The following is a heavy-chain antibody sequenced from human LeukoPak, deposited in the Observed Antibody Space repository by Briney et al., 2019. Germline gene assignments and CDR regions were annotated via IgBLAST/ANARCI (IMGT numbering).Heavy chain of an antibody. Sequence: SETLSLTCTVSGGSISSYYWSWIRQPPGKGLEWIGYIYYSGSTNYNPSLKSRVTISVDTSKNQFSLKLSSVTAADTAVYYCARDPVAGGSDQGWFDPWGQGTLVTVSS. CDR3: ARDPVAGGSDQGWFDP. D-gene: IGHD3-10*01. J-gene: IGHJ5*02. V-gene: IGHV4-59*01. CDR1: GGSISSYY. CDR2: IYYSGST.